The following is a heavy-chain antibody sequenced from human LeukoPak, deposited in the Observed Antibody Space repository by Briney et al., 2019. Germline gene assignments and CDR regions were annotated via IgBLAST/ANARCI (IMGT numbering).Heavy chain of an antibody. CDR2: ISFDGSDK. Sequence: GGSLRLSCAASGFTFSTYALPFSSYAMHWVRQAPGKGLEWVAVISFDGSDKFYAESVKGRFTISRDNSKNNLSLQMNSLRTEDTAVYYCVRGALGSPFDYWGQGTLVIVSS. V-gene: IGHV3-30*03. CDR1: GFTFSTYALPFSSYA. D-gene: IGHD5-12*01. CDR3: VRGALGSPFDY. J-gene: IGHJ4*02.